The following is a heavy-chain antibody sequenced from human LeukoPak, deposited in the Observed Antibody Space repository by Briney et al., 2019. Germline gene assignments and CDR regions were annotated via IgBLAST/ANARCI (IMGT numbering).Heavy chain of an antibody. J-gene: IGHJ6*02. D-gene: IGHD3-10*01. V-gene: IGHV4-39*07. CDR1: GASINIRGYY. Sequence: SETLSLTCTVSGASINIRGYYWGWLRQPPGKGLEWIGSIYYNGITYYNPSLKSRATISVDTSMNQFSLRLTSVNAADTAVYYCATDRGKAYGMDVWGQGTTVTVSS. CDR2: IYYNGIT. CDR3: ATDRGKAYGMDV.